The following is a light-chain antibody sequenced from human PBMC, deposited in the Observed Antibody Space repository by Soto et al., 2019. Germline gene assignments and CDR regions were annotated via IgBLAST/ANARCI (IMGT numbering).Light chain of an antibody. CDR2: GAY. CDR3: KQDSSWPLT. Sequence: EIVMTQSPATLSVSPGERVTLSCRASQDIRSSLAWYQQKPGQAPRLLIYGAYIRATGVPATFSGSGSGTEFTLSISSLQSEHLGVYYCKQDSSWPLTFGGGTKVDIK. V-gene: IGKV3-15*01. J-gene: IGKJ4*01. CDR1: QDIRSS.